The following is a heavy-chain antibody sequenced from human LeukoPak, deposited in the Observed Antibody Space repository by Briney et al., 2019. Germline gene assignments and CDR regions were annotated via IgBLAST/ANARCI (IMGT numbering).Heavy chain of an antibody. CDR3: TRAVAGRPH. D-gene: IGHD6-19*01. V-gene: IGHV4-34*01. CDR1: GVPFSNYY. J-gene: IGHJ4*02. CDR2: INHSGYT. Sequence: SETLSLTCAVSGVPFSNYYWSWVRQSPRQGLEWIGEINHSGYTNYNPSLKSRVTMSIDTSKNQFSLILTSVTVADAGVYYCTRAVAGRPHWGQGTLVPVSS.